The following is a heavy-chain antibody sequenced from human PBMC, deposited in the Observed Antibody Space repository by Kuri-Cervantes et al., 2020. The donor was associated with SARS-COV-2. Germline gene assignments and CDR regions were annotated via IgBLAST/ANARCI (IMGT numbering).Heavy chain of an antibody. CDR1: GGTFSSYA. CDR3: GGGYDSYYCGMDV. J-gene: IGHJ6*02. D-gene: IGHD5-12*01. CDR2: IIPIFGTA. Sequence: SVKVSCKASGGTFSSYAISWVRQAPGQGLEWMGGIIPIFGTANYAQKFQGRVTITADESTSTAYMELSSLRSEDTAVYYCGGGYDSYYCGMDVWGQGTTVTVSS. V-gene: IGHV1-69*13.